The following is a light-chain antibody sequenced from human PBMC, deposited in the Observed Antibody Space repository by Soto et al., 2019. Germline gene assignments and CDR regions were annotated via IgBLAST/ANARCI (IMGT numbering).Light chain of an antibody. CDR3: QQCHGAPKT. J-gene: IGKJ4*01. Sequence: DIQMTQSPSSLSASAGDRVTITCRASQSIGNFLNWYQQKPVRAPELLIYAASTLQSGVPSRFSGSGSGTEFTLTISSLQPEDFATYYCQQCHGAPKTFGGGTKVEI. CDR2: AAS. V-gene: IGKV1-39*01. CDR1: QSIGNF.